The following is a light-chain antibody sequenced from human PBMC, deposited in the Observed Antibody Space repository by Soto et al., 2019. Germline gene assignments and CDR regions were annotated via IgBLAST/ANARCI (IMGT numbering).Light chain of an antibody. Sequence: QSALTQPASVSGSPGQSITISCTGTSSDVGAYNHVSWYQQYPGKVPKVLIYDVSNRPSGVSNRFSGSKSGNTASLTISGLQAEDEADYYCSSYTTGTLEGVFGTGTKVTVL. CDR2: DVS. CDR3: SSYTTGTLEGV. V-gene: IGLV2-14*03. J-gene: IGLJ1*01. CDR1: SSDVGAYNH.